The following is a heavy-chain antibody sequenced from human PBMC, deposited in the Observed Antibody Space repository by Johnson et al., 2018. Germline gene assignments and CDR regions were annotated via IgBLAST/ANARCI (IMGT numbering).Heavy chain of an antibody. CDR2: ISSSSSYI. V-gene: IGHV3-21*01. CDR3: ARDPGGGATGAFDI. D-gene: IGHD1-26*01. Sequence: VQLVESGGGLVKPGGSLRLSCAASGFTFSSYSMNWVRQAPGKGLEWVSSISSSSSYIYYADSVKGRFTISRDNAKNSLYLQMNSLRAEDTAVYYCARDPGGGATGAFDIWGQGTMVTVSS. CDR1: GFTFSSYS. J-gene: IGHJ3*02.